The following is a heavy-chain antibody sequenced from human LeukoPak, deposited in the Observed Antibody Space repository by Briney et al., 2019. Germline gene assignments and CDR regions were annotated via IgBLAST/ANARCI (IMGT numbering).Heavy chain of an antibody. V-gene: IGHV3-11*01. D-gene: IGHD5-18*01. J-gene: IGHJ4*02. CDR2: ISSSGSTI. CDR1: GFTFSDYY. CDR3: VRGRYNYGYIFDY. Sequence: GGSLRLSCAASGFTFSDYYMSWIRQAPGKGLEWVSYISSSGSTIYYADSVKGRFTIPRDNARNSVYLQMNSLRVEDTAVYYCVRGRYNYGYIFDYWGQGTLVTVSS.